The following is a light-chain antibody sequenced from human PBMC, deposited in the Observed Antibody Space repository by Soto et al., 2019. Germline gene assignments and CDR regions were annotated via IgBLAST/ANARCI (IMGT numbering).Light chain of an antibody. J-gene: IGKJ2*01. CDR3: QQYGSSPPYT. CDR2: EAS. CDR1: QSISGS. V-gene: IGKV1-5*03. Sequence: DIQMTQSPSTLSASVGDRVTITCRASQSISGSLAWYQQKPGKAPNLLIYEASNLKSGVPSRFSGSGSGTDFTLTISRLEPEDFAVYYCQQYGSSPPYTFGQGTKLEIK.